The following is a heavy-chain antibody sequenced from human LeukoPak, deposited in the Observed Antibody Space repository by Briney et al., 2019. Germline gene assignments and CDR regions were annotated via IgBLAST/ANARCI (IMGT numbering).Heavy chain of an antibody. J-gene: IGHJ4*02. V-gene: IGHV3-23*01. CDR1: GFTFSSYA. CDR3: AKDVLELYDIYDY. Sequence: GGSLRLSCAASGFTFSSYAMSWVRQAPGKGLEWVSAISGSGGSTYYEDSVKGRFTISRDNSKSTLYLQMNSLRAEDTAVYYCAKDVLELYDIYDYWGQGTLVTVSS. CDR2: ISGSGGST. D-gene: IGHD3-9*01.